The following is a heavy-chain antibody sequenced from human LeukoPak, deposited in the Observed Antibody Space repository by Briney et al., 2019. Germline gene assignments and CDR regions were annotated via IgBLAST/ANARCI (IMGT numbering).Heavy chain of an antibody. D-gene: IGHD3-10*01. CDR3: ARATYGSGSYLADY. CDR1: GFTFSSYS. V-gene: IGHV3-21*01. Sequence: PGGSLRLSCAASGFTFSSYSMNWVRQAPGKGLEWVSSISSSSSYIYYTDSVKGRFTISRDNAKNSLYLQMNSLRAEDTAVYYCARATYGSGSYLADYWGQGTLVTVSS. J-gene: IGHJ4*02. CDR2: ISSSSSYI.